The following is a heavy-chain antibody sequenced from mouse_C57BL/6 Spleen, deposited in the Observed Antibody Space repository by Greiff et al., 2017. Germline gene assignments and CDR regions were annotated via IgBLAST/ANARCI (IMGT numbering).Heavy chain of an antibody. CDR2: INPSSGST. V-gene: IGHV1-4*01. Sequence: VQLQQSGAELARPGASVKMSCKASGYTFTSYTMHWVKQRPGKGLEWIGYINPSSGSTKYNQKFKDKATLTADKSYSTAYMQLSSLTSEDSAVYYCASVVATQDYFDYWGQGTTLTVSS. J-gene: IGHJ2*01. D-gene: IGHD1-1*01. CDR3: ASVVATQDYFDY. CDR1: GYTFTSYT.